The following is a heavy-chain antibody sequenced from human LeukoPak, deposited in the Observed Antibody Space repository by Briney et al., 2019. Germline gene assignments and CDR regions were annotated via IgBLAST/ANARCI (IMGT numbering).Heavy chain of an antibody. CDR3: AKVGSGYDYMDYFDY. J-gene: IGHJ4*02. D-gene: IGHD5-12*01. Sequence: GGSLRLSCAASGFTFDDYAMHWVRQAPGKGLEWVSGISWNSGGIGYADSVKGRFTISRDNAKNSLYLQMNSLRAEDTALYYCAKVGSGYDYMDYFDYWGQGTLVTVSS. CDR2: ISWNSGGI. CDR1: GFTFDDYA. V-gene: IGHV3-9*01.